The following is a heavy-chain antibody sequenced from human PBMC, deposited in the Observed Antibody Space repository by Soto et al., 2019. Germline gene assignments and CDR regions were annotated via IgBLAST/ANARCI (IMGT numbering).Heavy chain of an antibody. CDR1: GYTFTSYY. CDR2: INPSGGST. D-gene: IGHD3-22*01. V-gene: IGHV1-46*01. J-gene: IGHJ6*02. CDR3: ARGLIYYYDSSGSKDPTGHYGMDV. Sequence: QVQLVQSGAEVKKPGASVKVSCKASGYTFTSYYMHWVRQAPGQGLEWMGIINPSGGSTSYAQKFQGRATMTRDTSTSTVYMELSSLRSEDTAVYYCARGLIYYYDSSGSKDPTGHYGMDVWGQGTTVTVSS.